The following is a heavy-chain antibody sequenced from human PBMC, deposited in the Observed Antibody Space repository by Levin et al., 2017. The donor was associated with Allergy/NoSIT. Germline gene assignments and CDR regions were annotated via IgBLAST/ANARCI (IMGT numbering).Heavy chain of an antibody. CDR2: IYSGGST. CDR1: GFIVNDIY. D-gene: IGHD3-16*01. Sequence: GGSLRLSCAASGFIVNDIYMSWVRQAPGKGLEWVSSIYSGGSTYYADSVKGRFTISRDNSKNTLYLQMNSLRADDTAVYYCAGVQLITPKWSPSYWYFDLWGRGTLVTVSS. CDR3: AGVQLITPKWSPSYWYFDL. J-gene: IGHJ2*01. V-gene: IGHV3-53*01.